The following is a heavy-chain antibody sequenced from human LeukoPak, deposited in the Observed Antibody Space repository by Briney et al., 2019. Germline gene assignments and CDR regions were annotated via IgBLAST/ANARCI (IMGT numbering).Heavy chain of an antibody. D-gene: IGHD6-13*01. Sequence: ASVKVSCKASGYTFTSYGISWVRQAPGQGLEWMGWISAYNGNTNYAQKLQGRVTMTTDTSTSTAYMELSRLRSDDTAVYYCARAYWASFVRQLVLWGDAFDIWGQGTMVTVSS. V-gene: IGHV1-18*01. CDR1: GYTFTSYG. J-gene: IGHJ3*02. CDR3: ARAYWASFVRQLVLWGDAFDI. CDR2: ISAYNGNT.